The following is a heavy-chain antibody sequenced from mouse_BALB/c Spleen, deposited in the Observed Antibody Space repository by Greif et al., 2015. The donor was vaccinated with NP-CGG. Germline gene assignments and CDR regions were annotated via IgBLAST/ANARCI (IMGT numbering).Heavy chain of an antibody. CDR2: IAPGSGST. CDR3: ARCWDGYFDV. D-gene: IGHD4-1*01. CDR1: GYTFTSYW. Sequence: DLVKPGASVKLSCKASGYTFTSYWINWIKQRPGQGLEWIGRIAPGSGSTYYNEMFKGKATLTVDTSSSTAYIQLSSLSSEDSAVYFCARCWDGYFDVWGAGTTVTVSS. V-gene: IGHV1S41*01. J-gene: IGHJ1*01.